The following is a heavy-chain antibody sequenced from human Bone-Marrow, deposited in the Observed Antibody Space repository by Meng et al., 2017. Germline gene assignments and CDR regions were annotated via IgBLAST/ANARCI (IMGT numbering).Heavy chain of an antibody. CDR1: GFTFGSYG. CDR3: ARGVAVAGNYYYFYGMAV. J-gene: IGHJ6*02. D-gene: IGHD6-19*01. V-gene: IGHV3-33*01. Sequence: GGSLRLSCAASGFTFGSYGMHWVRQAPGKGLEWVAVIWYDGSNKYYADSVKGRFTISRDNSKNTLYLQMNSLRAEDTAVYYCARGVAVAGNYYYFYGMAVWGQGTTVTVSS. CDR2: IWYDGSNK.